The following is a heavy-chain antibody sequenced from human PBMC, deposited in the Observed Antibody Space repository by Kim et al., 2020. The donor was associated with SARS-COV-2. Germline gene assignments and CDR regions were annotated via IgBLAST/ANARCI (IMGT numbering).Heavy chain of an antibody. CDR1: GFTFSGYA. CDR3: ARDDYYGSGTTYYVVS. V-gene: IGHV3-30*04. J-gene: IGHJ5*01. D-gene: IGHD3-10*01. Sequence: GGSLRLSCAASGFTFSGYAMHWVRQAPGKGLEWVAVISYDGSNKYYADSVKGRFTFSRDNSKNTLYLQMNSLRAEDTAVYFCARDDYYGSGTTYYVVSW. CDR2: ISYDGSNK.